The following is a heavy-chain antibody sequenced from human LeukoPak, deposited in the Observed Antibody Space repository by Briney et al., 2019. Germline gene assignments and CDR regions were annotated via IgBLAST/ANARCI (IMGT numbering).Heavy chain of an antibody. CDR1: GYTFTGYY. D-gene: IGHD3-22*01. CDR2: INPNSGGT. CDR3: ARNYYELDAFDI. J-gene: IGHJ3*02. Sequence: ASVKVSCKASGYTFTGYYMHWVRQAPGQGLEWMGWINPNSGGTNYAQKFQGRVTMTRDTSISTAYMELSRLRSDDTAVYYCARNYYELDAFDIWGQGTVVTVSS. V-gene: IGHV1-2*02.